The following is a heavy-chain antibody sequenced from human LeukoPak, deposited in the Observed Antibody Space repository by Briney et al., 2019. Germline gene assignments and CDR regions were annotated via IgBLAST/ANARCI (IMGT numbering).Heavy chain of an antibody. J-gene: IGHJ3*02. CDR3: ARDRAYGDYRDAFDI. V-gene: IGHV3-30*04. D-gene: IGHD4-17*01. CDR1: GFTFSSYA. Sequence: GGSLRLSCAASGFTFSSYAMHWVRQAPGKGLEWVAVISYDGSNKYYADPVKGRFTISRDNSKNTLYLQMNSLRAEDTAVYYCARDRAYGDYRDAFDIWGQGTMVTVSS. CDR2: ISYDGSNK.